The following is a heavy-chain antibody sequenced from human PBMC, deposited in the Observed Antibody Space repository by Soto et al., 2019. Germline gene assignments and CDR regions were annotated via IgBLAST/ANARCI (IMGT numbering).Heavy chain of an antibody. D-gene: IGHD2-21*02. J-gene: IGHJ5*02. CDR3: ARGGHVVVVTAALAS. V-gene: IGHV1-46*01. CDR1: GDTFTDYY. CDR2: VNPIGGHT. Sequence: QVQLVQSGAEVKKPGASVKVSCKASGDTFTDYYIHWVRQAPGQGLEWMGTVNPIGGHTTYAQHFLGRITITRAPSPTTLYTEPTSLTSEATPVYYCARGGHVVVVTAALASWGQGTLVTVSS.